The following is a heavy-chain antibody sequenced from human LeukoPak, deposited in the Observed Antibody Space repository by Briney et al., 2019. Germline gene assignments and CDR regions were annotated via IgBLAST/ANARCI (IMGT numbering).Heavy chain of an antibody. V-gene: IGHV4-4*07. J-gene: IGHJ3*02. CDR3: ARDRGNYDAFDI. CDR2: IYTSGST. CDR1: GGSISSYY. D-gene: IGHD3-10*01. Sequence: SETLSLTCTVSGGSISSYYWSWIRQPAGKGLEWIGRIYTSGSTNYDPSLKSRVTVSVDTSKNQFSLKLSSVTAADTAVYYCARDRGNYDAFDIWGQGTMVTVSS.